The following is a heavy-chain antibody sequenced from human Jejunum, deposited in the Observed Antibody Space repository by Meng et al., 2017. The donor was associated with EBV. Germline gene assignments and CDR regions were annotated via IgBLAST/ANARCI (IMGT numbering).Heavy chain of an antibody. CDR2: IHHSGST. Sequence: LQSQELGPGLWNLSGTLSRTVAVSGGSISTDNWWSWVRQPPGKGLEYIGEIHHSGSTKYTPSLKSRVTISVDKSNNHFSLKLSSVTAADTAVYYCARDRGVEDYWGQGTLVTVSS. CDR3: ARDRGVEDY. V-gene: IGHV4-4*02. J-gene: IGHJ4*02. CDR1: GGSISTDNW. D-gene: IGHD5-24*01.